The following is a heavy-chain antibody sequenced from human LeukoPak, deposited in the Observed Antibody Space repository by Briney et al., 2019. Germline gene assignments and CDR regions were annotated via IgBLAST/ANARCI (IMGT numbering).Heavy chain of an antibody. CDR1: GLTLSSYG. Sequence: EGSLRLSCAASGLTLSSYGIDWVRQAPGKGLEWVAFIRYDGSNKYYADSVKGRFTISRDNSKNTLYLQMKSLRAEATAVYYCAKDGGYFDYCGQGNLVTVSS. J-gene: IGHJ4*02. CDR3: AKDGGYFDY. V-gene: IGHV3-30*02. D-gene: IGHD3-10*01. CDR2: IRYDGSNK.